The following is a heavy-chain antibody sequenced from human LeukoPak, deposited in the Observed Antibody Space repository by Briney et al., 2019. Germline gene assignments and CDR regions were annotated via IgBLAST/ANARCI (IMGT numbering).Heavy chain of an antibody. CDR2: ISSDGSTT. Sequence: GGSLRLSCAASGFTFSNYAMSWVRQTPGKGLVWVSRISSDGSTTTYADSVRGRFTISRDNAENTLYLQMNSLRAEDTAVYFCARDKVVRGVISDYWGQGTLVTVSS. D-gene: IGHD3-10*01. CDR1: GFTFSNYA. V-gene: IGHV3-74*01. CDR3: ARDKVVRGVISDY. J-gene: IGHJ4*02.